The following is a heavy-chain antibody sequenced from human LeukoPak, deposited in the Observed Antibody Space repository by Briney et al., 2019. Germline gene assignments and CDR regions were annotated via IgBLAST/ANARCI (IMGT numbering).Heavy chain of an antibody. CDR3: ARRLSSWYAFDY. V-gene: IGHV4-59*01. D-gene: IGHD6-13*01. Sequence: SETLSLTCTVSGGSSSNYYWSWIRQPPGKGLEWIGYINYSGSTTYNPSLKSRVTISVDTSKNQFSLRLSSVTAADTAVYYCARRLSSWYAFDYWGQGTLVTVSS. CDR2: INYSGST. CDR1: GGSSSNYY. J-gene: IGHJ4*02.